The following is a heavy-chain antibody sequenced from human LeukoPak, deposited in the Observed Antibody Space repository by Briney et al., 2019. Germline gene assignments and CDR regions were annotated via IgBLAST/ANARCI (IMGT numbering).Heavy chain of an antibody. CDR2: ISSSGSTI. J-gene: IGHJ4*02. CDR3: ARVKGSGCYEVDY. CDR1: GFTFSSYE. Sequence: GGSLRLSCAASGFTFSSYEMNWVRQAPGKGLEWVSYISSSGSTIYYADSVKGRFTISRDNAKNSLNLQMSSLRAEDTAVYYCARVKGSGCYEVDYWGQGTLVTVSS. V-gene: IGHV3-48*03. D-gene: IGHD6-19*01.